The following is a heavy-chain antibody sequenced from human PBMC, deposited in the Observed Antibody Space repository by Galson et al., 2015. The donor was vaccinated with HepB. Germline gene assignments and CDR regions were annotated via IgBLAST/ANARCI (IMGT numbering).Heavy chain of an antibody. CDR1: GFTFSSQA. CDR3: ARESFGVVNLDY. Sequence: ALRLSCAASGFTFSSQAIHWVRQAPGTGLVWVAVISSAGSIKYYADSVKGRFTISRDNSKNTLYLQMNSLRPEDTAVYSCARESFGVVNLDYWGQGTLVTVSS. D-gene: IGHD3-3*01. V-gene: IGHV3-30-3*01. CDR2: ISSAGSIK. J-gene: IGHJ4*02.